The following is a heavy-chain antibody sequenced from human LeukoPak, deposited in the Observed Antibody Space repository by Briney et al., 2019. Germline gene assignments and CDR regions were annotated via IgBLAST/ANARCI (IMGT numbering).Heavy chain of an antibody. CDR3: ARDYYDSSGYWGNYFDY. CDR2: ISAYNGNT. D-gene: IGHD3-22*01. Sequence: GSVKVSCKASGYTFTSYGISWVRQAPGQGLEWMGWISAYNGNTNYAQKLQGRVTMTTDTSTSTAYMELRSLRSDDTAVYYCARDYYDSSGYWGNYFDYWGQGTLVTVSS. J-gene: IGHJ4*02. V-gene: IGHV1-18*01. CDR1: GYTFTSYG.